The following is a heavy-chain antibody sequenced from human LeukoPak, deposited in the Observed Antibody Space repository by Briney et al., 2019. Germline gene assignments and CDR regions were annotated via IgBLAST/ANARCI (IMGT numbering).Heavy chain of an antibody. CDR2: ISHTGGST. D-gene: IGHD6-19*01. J-gene: IGHJ4*02. V-gene: IGHV3-23*01. CDR3: ANAYSKGWYYFDY. Sequence: GGSLRLSCAASGFTFNTYAMSWVRQAPGKGLEWVSSISHTGGSTYYAGSVKGRFTISRDNSKNTLSLQMNSLRAEDTAVYYCANAYSKGWYYFDYWGQGALVTVSS. CDR1: GFTFNTYA.